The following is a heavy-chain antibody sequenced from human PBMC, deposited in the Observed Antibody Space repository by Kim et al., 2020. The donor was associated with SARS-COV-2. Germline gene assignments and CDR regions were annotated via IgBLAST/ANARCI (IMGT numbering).Heavy chain of an antibody. J-gene: IGHJ4*02. CDR2: IKNSGENT. Sequence: GGSLRLSCVASGFTFSEYGMSWVRQAPGKGLEWVSSIKNSGENTHYADSVQGRFTISRDNSKSMLFLQMNSLRADDTAVYYCATQLWNTGFWGQGTLVAVSS. D-gene: IGHD5-18*01. V-gene: IGHV3-23*01. CDR3: ATQLWNTGF. CDR1: GFTFSEYG.